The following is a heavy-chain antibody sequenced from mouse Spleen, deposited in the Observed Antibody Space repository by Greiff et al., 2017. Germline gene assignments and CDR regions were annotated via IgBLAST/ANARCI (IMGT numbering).Heavy chain of an antibody. Sequence: EVQVVESGGGLVKLGGSLKLSCAASGFTFSSYAMSWVRQTPEKRLEWVATISSGGGNTYYPDSVKGRFTISRDNAKNTLYLQMSSLKSEDTAMYYCARRGRLHYYFDYWGQGTTLTVSS. J-gene: IGHJ2*01. V-gene: IGHV5-9-3*01. CDR2: ISSGGGNT. CDR3: ARRGRLHYYFDY. D-gene: IGHD1-2*01. CDR1: GFTFSSYA.